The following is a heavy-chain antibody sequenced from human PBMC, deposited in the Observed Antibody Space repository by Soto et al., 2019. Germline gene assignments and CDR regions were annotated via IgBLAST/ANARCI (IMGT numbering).Heavy chain of an antibody. Sequence: SETLSLTCTVSGGSISSSSYYWGWIRQPPGKGLEWIGSIYYSGSTYYNPSLKSRVTISVDTSKNQFSLKLSSVTAADTAVYYCARLEGAVRGVLTFDYWGQGTLVTVSS. D-gene: IGHD3-10*01. V-gene: IGHV4-39*01. CDR2: IYYSGST. CDR1: GGSISSSSYY. J-gene: IGHJ4*02. CDR3: ARLEGAVRGVLTFDY.